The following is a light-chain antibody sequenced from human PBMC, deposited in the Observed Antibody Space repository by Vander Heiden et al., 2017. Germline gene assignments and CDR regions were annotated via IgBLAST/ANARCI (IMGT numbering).Light chain of an antibody. V-gene: IGKV1-5*03. CDR3: QHYNSYFLT. J-gene: IGKJ3*01. CDR1: QSISSS. CDR2: KAS. Sequence: DIQMTQSTSTLSASVGDRVTITCRASQSISSSLAWYQQKPGKAPKLLIYKASSLEGGVPSRFSGSGSGTEFTLTISGLQPDDFATYYCQHYNSYFLTFGPGTKVGIK.